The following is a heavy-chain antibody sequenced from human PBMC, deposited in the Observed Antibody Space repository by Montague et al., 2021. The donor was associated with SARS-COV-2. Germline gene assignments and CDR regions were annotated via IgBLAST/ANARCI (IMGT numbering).Heavy chain of an antibody. Sequence: SETLSLTCTVSGGSISSGGYYWSWIRQHPGKGLEWIGYIYHTGSTHSXRSLKSRVTISKETSKNHFSLNLSSVTAADSAVYYCARYYERSLDVWGQGTTVTVSS. J-gene: IGHJ6*02. V-gene: IGHV4-31*03. D-gene: IGHD3-22*01. CDR2: IYHTGST. CDR1: GGSISSGGYY. CDR3: ARYYERSLDV.